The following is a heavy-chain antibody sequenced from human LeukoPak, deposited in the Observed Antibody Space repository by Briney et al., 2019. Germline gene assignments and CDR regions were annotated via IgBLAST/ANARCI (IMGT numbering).Heavy chain of an antibody. CDR2: ISGSGGST. Sequence: GGSLRLSCAASGFTFSSYAMSWVRQAPGKGLEWVSAISGSGGSTYYADSVKGRFTISRDNSKNTLYVQMNSLRVEDTAVYYCAKFSDTSGYYSLGSDYWGQGTLVTVSS. V-gene: IGHV3-23*01. CDR1: GFTFSSYA. J-gene: IGHJ4*02. CDR3: AKFSDTSGYYSLGSDY. D-gene: IGHD3-22*01.